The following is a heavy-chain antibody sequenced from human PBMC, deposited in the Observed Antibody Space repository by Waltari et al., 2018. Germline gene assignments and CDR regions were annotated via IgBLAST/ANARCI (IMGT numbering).Heavy chain of an antibody. D-gene: IGHD6-19*01. CDR1: GSTFSSYA. V-gene: IGHV3-23*04. CDR2: RTSTGSGT. J-gene: IGHJ3*02. CDR3: AKGGWGSAVPANDAFDI. Sequence: EVQLVESGGGLVQPGVSLRLPCPASGSTFSSYAMTWVRQAPGMGLRPVADRTSTGSGTFYVDSVKGRFTISRDNSKNTLYLQMNSLRAEDTALYYCAKGGWGSAVPANDAFDIWGQGTMVTVSS.